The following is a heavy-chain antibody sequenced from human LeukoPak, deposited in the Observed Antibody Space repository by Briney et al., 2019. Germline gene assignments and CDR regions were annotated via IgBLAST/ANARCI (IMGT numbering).Heavy chain of an antibody. D-gene: IGHD2-2*01. J-gene: IGHJ4*02. Sequence: PGGSLRLSCAASGFTVSSNYMSWVRQAPGKGLEWVSAISGSGGATYSADSVKGRFTTSRDNSKNTLYLQMNTLRAEDTAVYYCAKLSQLRWIDYWGQGTLVTVSS. CDR2: ISGSGGAT. CDR3: AKLSQLRWIDY. V-gene: IGHV3-23*01. CDR1: GFTVSSNY.